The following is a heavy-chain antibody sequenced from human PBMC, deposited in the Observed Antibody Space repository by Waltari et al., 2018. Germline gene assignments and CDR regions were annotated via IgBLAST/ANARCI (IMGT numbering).Heavy chain of an antibody. V-gene: IGHV3-7*01. CDR3: ARDSGRFYVDY. CDR1: GFTFSSYW. Sequence: EVQLVESGGGLVQPGGSLRLSCGASGFTFSSYWMTWVRQAPGRGLGWVANINPDGSERYDGDSVKGRFTSSRDNAKNSLYLQVNSLGAEDTAIYYCARDSGRFYVDYWGQGTLLTVSS. D-gene: IGHD1-26*01. J-gene: IGHJ4*02. CDR2: INPDGSER.